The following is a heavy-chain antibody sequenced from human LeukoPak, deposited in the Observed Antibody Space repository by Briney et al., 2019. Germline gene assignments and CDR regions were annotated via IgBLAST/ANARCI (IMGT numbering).Heavy chain of an antibody. V-gene: IGHV1-2*02. J-gene: IGHJ5*02. CDR3: AREDFDWLSWFDP. CDR1: GYTFTGYY. Sequence: ASVKVSCKASGYTFTGYYMHWVRQAPGQGLEWMGWINPNSGGTNYAQKFQGRVTMTRDTSISTAYMELSRLRSDDTAVYYCAREDFDWLSWFDPWGQGTLVTVSS. CDR2: INPNSGGT. D-gene: IGHD3-9*01.